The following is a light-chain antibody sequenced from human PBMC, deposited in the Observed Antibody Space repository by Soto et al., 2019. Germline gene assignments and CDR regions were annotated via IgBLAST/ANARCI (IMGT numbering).Light chain of an antibody. CDR1: QGISSW. CDR3: QQANSFPYT. CDR2: AAS. Sequence: DIQMTQSPSSVSASGGDRVTITCPESQGISSWLAWYQQKPGKAPKLLIYAASTLQSGVPSRLSGSGAGTEFTLTISSLQPEDFATYYCQQANSFPYTFGQGTKLEIK. J-gene: IGKJ2*01. V-gene: IGKV1-12*01.